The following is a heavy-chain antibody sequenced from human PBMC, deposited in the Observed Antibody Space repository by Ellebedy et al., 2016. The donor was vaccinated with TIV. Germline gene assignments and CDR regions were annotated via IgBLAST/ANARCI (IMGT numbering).Heavy chain of an antibody. CDR2: INPNSGGT. D-gene: IGHD4-17*01. J-gene: IGHJ3*02. Sequence: ASVKVSXXASGYTFTGYYMHWVRQAPGQGLEWMGWINPNSGGTNYAQKFQGRVTMTRDTSTSTVYMELSSPRSEDTAVYYCARDWTVTTYDAFDIWGQGTMVTVSS. V-gene: IGHV1-2*02. CDR3: ARDWTVTTYDAFDI. CDR1: GYTFTGYY.